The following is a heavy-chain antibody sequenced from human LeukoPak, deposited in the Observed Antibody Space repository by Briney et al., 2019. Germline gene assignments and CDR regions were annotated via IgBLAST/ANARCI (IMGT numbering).Heavy chain of an antibody. CDR3: ARARVYGSGSNNWFDL. CDR1: GYTFTSYA. Sequence: ASVKVSCKASGYTFTSYAMHWVRQAPGQRLEWMGWINAGNGNTKYSQKFQGRVTITRDTSASTAYMELSSLRSEDTAVYYCARARVYGSGSNNWFDLWGQGTLVTVSS. V-gene: IGHV1-3*01. D-gene: IGHD3-10*01. CDR2: INAGNGNT. J-gene: IGHJ5*02.